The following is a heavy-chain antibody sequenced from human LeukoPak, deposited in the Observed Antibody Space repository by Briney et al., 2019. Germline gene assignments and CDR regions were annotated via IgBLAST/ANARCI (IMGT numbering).Heavy chain of an antibody. CDR2: IKQDGSEK. V-gene: IGHV3-7*01. D-gene: IGHD5-24*01. J-gene: IGHJ4*02. CDR1: GFTFGSSW. CDR3: ATRNNGCPYH. Sequence: GGSLRLSCAASGFTFGSSWMSWVRQAPGKGLEWLANIKQDGSEKYCVDSVKGRFTISRDNAKNSVYLQMNSLRAEDTAVYYCATRNNGCPYHWGQGTLVTVSS.